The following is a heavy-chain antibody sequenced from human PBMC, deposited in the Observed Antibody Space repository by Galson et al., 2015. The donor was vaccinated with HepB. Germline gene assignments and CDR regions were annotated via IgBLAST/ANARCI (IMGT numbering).Heavy chain of an antibody. CDR1: GGTFSSYA. CDR2: IIPILGIA. J-gene: IGHJ6*02. Sequence: SVKVSCKASGGTFSSYAISWVRQAPGQGLEWMGRIIPILGIANYAQKFQGRVTITADKSTSTAYMELSSLRSEDTAVYYCARDRGYGDSGRPYYYYGMDVWGQGTTVTVSS. D-gene: IGHD4-17*01. CDR3: ARDRGYGDSGRPYYYYGMDV. V-gene: IGHV1-69*04.